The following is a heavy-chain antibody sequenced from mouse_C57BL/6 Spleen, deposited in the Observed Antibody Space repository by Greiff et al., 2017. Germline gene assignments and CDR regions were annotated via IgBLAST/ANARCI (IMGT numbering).Heavy chain of an antibody. Sequence: QVQLQQPGAGLVKPGASVKLSCKASGYTFTSYCMHWVRQRPGQGLEWIGMIRPNSGSTNYNEKFKSKGTLTVDKSSGTAYMQLSSLTSEDSAVYNCASEGTAQSWFDYWGQGTLVTVSA. CDR2: IRPNSGST. CDR1: GYTFTSYC. D-gene: IGHD3-2*02. V-gene: IGHV1-64*01. J-gene: IGHJ3*01. CDR3: ASEGTAQSWFDY.